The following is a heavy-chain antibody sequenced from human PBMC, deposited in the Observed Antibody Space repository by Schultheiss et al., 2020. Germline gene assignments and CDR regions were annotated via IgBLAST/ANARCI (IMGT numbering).Heavy chain of an antibody. D-gene: IGHD2-2*01. CDR2: IKQDGSKT. CDR3: ASGDLFQSETQYRHLDY. J-gene: IGHJ4*02. V-gene: IGHV3-7*01. Sequence: WGSLRLSCAASGFTFSSYWMHWVRQAPGKGLEWVANIKQDGSKTHYVDSVKGRFTISRDNAKNSLFLQMNSLRAEDTAVYYCASGDLFQSETQYRHLDYWGQGTLVTVSS. CDR1: GFTFSSYW.